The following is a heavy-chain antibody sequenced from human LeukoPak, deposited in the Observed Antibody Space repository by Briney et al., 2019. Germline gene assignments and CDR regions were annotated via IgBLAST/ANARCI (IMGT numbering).Heavy chain of an antibody. CDR2: ISSSSSTI. J-gene: IGHJ4*02. Sequence: GGSLRLSCAASGFTFSSYSMNWVRQAPGKGLEWVSYISSSSSTIYYADSVKGRFTISRDNAKNSLYLQMNSLRAEDTAVYYCASRGGTIFGVAFDHWGQGTLVTVSS. CDR1: GFTFSSYS. V-gene: IGHV3-48*01. D-gene: IGHD3-3*01. CDR3: ASRGGTIFGVAFDH.